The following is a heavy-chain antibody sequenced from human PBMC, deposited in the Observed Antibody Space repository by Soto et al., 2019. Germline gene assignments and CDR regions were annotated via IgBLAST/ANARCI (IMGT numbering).Heavy chain of an antibody. Sequence: GESLKISCKGSGYSFTSYWISWVRQMPGKGLEWMGRIDPSDSYTNYSPSFQGHVTISADKSISTAYLQWSSLKASDTAIYYCARRPYGSNYYYYSGMDTWGQGTTVTVSS. J-gene: IGHJ6*02. CDR2: IDPSDSYT. D-gene: IGHD3-10*01. CDR1: GYSFTSYW. CDR3: ARRPYGSNYYYYSGMDT. V-gene: IGHV5-10-1*01.